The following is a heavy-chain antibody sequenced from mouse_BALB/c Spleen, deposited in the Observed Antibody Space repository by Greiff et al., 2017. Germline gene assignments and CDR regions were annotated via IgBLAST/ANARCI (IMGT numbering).Heavy chain of an antibody. Sequence: EVKVVESGPGLVKPSQSLSLTCTVTGYSITSDYAWNWIRQFPGNKLEWMGYISYSGSTSYNPSLKSRISITRDTSKNQFFLQLNSVTTEDTATYYCARFSYYGYDGDFSFAYWGQGTLVTVSA. J-gene: IGHJ3*01. D-gene: IGHD2-2*01. V-gene: IGHV3-2*02. CDR2: ISYSGST. CDR3: ARFSYYGYDGDFSFAY. CDR1: GYSITSDYA.